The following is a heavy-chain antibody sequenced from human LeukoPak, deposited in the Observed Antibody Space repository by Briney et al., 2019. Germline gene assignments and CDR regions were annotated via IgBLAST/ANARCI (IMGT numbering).Heavy chain of an antibody. CDR2: IRYDGSNK. V-gene: IGHV3-30*02. D-gene: IGHD2-2*02. CDR1: GFTFSSYG. CDR3: ATSYCSSTSCYTTEGFDY. Sequence: GGSLRLSCAASGFTFSSYGMHWDRQAPGKGLEWVAFIRYDGSNKYYADSVKGRFTISRDNSKNTLYLQMNSLRAEDTAVYYCATSYCSSTSCYTTEGFDYWGQGTLVTVSS. J-gene: IGHJ4*02.